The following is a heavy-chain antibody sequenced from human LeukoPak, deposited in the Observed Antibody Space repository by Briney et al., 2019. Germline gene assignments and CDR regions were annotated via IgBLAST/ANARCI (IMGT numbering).Heavy chain of an antibody. D-gene: IGHD1-26*01. J-gene: IGHJ4*02. Sequence: ASVKVSCKASGYTFTDYYMHWVRQAPGQGLEWMGWISASNGDTSYAQNLQGRVTMTTDTSTSAAYMELRSLRSDDTAVYYCARVPSSGSHFDYWGQGTLVTVSS. CDR3: ARVPSSGSHFDY. V-gene: IGHV1-18*04. CDR2: ISASNGDT. CDR1: GYTFTDYY.